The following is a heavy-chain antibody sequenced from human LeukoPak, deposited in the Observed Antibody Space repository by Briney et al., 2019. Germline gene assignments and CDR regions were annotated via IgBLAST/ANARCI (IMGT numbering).Heavy chain of an antibody. Sequence: GGSLRLSCAASGFTFDDYGMSRVRQVPGKGLEWVSGINWNGGSTGNADSVKGRFTISRDNSKNTLYLQMNSLRAEDTAVYYCAKDGGNYYDTGGDYLMRSYMDVWGKGTTVTVSS. D-gene: IGHD3-22*01. CDR3: AKDGGNYYDTGGDYLMRSYMDV. V-gene: IGHV3-20*04. CDR2: INWNGGST. CDR1: GFTFDDYG. J-gene: IGHJ6*03.